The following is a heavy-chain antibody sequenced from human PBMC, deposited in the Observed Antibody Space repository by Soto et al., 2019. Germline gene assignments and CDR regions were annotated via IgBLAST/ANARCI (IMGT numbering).Heavy chain of an antibody. V-gene: IGHV3-9*01. Sequence: VQLVESGGGLVQPGRSLRLSCAASGFTFDDYAMHWVRQAPGKGLEWVSGISWNSGSIGYADSVKGRFTISRDNAKNSLYLQMNSLRAEDTALYYCAKDGYCSGGSCYSEGYYYYYYMDVWGKGTTVTVSS. CDR2: ISWNSGSI. D-gene: IGHD2-15*01. J-gene: IGHJ6*03. CDR1: GFTFDDYA. CDR3: AKDGYCSGGSCYSEGYYYYYYMDV.